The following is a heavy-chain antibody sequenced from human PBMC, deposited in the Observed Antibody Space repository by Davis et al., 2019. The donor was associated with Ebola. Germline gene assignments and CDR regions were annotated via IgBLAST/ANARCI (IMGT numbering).Heavy chain of an antibody. V-gene: IGHV3-21*06. CDR3: ARESSTYYGMDV. CDR1: GFTFSSYS. CDR2: ISSSSSYI. J-gene: IGHJ6*02. D-gene: IGHD6-13*01. Sequence: GESLKISCAASGFTFSSYSMNWVRQAPGKGLGWVSSISSSSSYIYYADSVKGRFTISRDNSKNTLYLQMNSLRAEDTAVYYCARESSTYYGMDVWGQGTTVTVSS.